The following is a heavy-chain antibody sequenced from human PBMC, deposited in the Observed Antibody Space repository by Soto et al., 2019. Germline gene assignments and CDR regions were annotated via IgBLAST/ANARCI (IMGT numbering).Heavy chain of an antibody. CDR2: IRSKANSYAT. D-gene: IGHD3-10*01. J-gene: IGHJ6*02. V-gene: IGHV3-73*02. Sequence: EVPLVESGGGLVQPGGSLKLSCAASGFTFSGSAMHWVRQASGKGLEWVGRIRSKANSYATAYAASVKGRFTISRDDSKNTAYLQMNSLKTEDTAVYYCTRLAYYYGSVGGMDVWGQGTTVTVSS. CDR1: GFTFSGSA. CDR3: TRLAYYYGSVGGMDV.